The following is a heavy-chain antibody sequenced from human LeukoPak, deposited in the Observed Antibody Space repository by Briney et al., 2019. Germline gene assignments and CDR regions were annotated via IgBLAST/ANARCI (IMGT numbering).Heavy chain of an antibody. Sequence: AGGSLRLSCAASGFTFSSYAMHWVRQAPGKGLEWVAVISYGGSNKYYADSVKGRFTISRDNSKNTLYLQMNSLRAEDTAVYYCAKEGDPVPYGIKRYGMDVWGQGTTVTVSS. CDR3: AKEGDPVPYGIKRYGMDV. CDR2: ISYGGSNK. CDR1: GFTFSSYA. J-gene: IGHJ6*02. V-gene: IGHV3-30-3*01. D-gene: IGHD1-20*01.